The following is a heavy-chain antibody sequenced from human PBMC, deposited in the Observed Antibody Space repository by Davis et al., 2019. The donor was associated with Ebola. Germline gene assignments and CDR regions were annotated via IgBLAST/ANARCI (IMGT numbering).Heavy chain of an antibody. Sequence: GESLKISCAASGFTFSSYSMNWVRQAPGKGLEWVSAISGSGGSTYYADSVKGRFTISRDNSKNTLYLQMNSLRAEDTAVYYCAKSSPIVVVPAAILFSDYYYGMDVWGQGTTVTVSS. D-gene: IGHD2-2*02. J-gene: IGHJ6*02. V-gene: IGHV3-23*01. CDR3: AKSSPIVVVPAAILFSDYYYGMDV. CDR1: GFTFSSYS. CDR2: ISGSGGST.